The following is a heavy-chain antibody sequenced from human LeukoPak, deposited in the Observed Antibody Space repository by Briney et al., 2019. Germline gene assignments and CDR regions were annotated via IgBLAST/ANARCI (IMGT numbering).Heavy chain of an antibody. CDR1: GFTFSNAW. Sequence: GGSLRLSCATSGFTFSNAWMNWVRQAPGKGLEWVGRIRSNSDGGTIDYAAPVRGRFTLSRDDSKATLYLQMNSLQTEDTAVYYCATDFYDSTWGQGTLVTVSS. V-gene: IGHV3-15*07. D-gene: IGHD3-22*01. CDR3: ATDFYDST. J-gene: IGHJ5*02. CDR2: IRSNSDGGTI.